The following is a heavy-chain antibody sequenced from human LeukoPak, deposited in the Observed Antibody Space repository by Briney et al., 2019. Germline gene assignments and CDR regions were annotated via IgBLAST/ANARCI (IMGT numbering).Heavy chain of an antibody. Sequence: SVKVSCKASGGTFSSYAISWVRQAPGQGLEWMGRIIPILGIANYAQKFQGRVTITADKSTSTAYMELSSLRSEDTAVYYCARDGYGYNYNFLDYWGQGTLVTDSS. CDR2: IIPILGIA. J-gene: IGHJ4*02. CDR3: ARDGYGYNYNFLDY. D-gene: IGHD5-24*01. CDR1: GGTFSSYA. V-gene: IGHV1-69*04.